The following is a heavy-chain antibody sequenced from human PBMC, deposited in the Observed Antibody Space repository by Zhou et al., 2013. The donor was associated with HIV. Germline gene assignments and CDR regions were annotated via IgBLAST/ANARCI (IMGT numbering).Heavy chain of an antibody. CDR1: GYTFTSYY. V-gene: IGHV1-46*01. J-gene: IGHJ5*02. Sequence: QVQLVQSGAEVKKPGASVKVSCKASGYTFTSYYMHWVRQAPGQGLEWMGIINPSGGSTSYAQKFQGRVTMTRDTSTSTVYMELSSLRSEDTAVYYCARDRRLVGYDFWSGYYTPNWFDPWGQGTLVTVSS. CDR3: ARDRRLVGYDFWSGYYTPNWFDP. D-gene: IGHD3-3*01. CDR2: INPSGGST.